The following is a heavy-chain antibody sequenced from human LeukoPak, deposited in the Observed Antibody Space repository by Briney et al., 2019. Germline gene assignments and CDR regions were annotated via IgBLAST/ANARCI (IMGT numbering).Heavy chain of an antibody. CDR2: IGTAGDT. Sequence: GGSLRLSCAASGFTFSSYDMHWVRQATGKGLEWVSAIGTAGDTYYPGSVKGRFTISRENAKNSLYLQMNSLRAGDTAVYYCARAGSDYYDSSGQDDAFDIWGQGTMVTVSS. V-gene: IGHV3-13*01. CDR3: ARAGSDYYDSSGQDDAFDI. J-gene: IGHJ3*02. CDR1: GFTFSSYD. D-gene: IGHD3-22*01.